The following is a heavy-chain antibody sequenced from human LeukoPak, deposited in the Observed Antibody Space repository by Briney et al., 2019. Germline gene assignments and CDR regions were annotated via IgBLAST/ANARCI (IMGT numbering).Heavy chain of an antibody. CDR2: ISGSGGST. J-gene: IGHJ4*02. CDR3: AKRHCSSTHCYAFHY. V-gene: IGHV3-23*01. CDR1: GFTYSSCV. D-gene: IGHD2-2*01. Sequence: PGGSLRLSYATSGFTYSSCVMAWVRQAPGKGLEWVSSISGSGGSTYYADSVKGRFTISRDNSMNTLYLQMDSLTVEDTAVYYCAKRHCSSTHCYAFHYLRQGTLVTVSS.